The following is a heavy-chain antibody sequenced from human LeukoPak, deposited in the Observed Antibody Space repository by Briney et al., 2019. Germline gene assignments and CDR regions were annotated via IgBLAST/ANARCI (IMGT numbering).Heavy chain of an antibody. Sequence: PSETLSLTCTVSGGSISSYYWSWIRQPPGKGLEWIGSIYYSGTTNSNPSLKGRATISVDTSKNHLSLKVSSVTAADTAVYYCARGASGTLYDAFDIWGQGTMVTVSS. CDR1: GGSISSYY. V-gene: IGHV4-59*01. D-gene: IGHD1-26*01. CDR2: IYYSGTT. J-gene: IGHJ3*02. CDR3: ARGASGTLYDAFDI.